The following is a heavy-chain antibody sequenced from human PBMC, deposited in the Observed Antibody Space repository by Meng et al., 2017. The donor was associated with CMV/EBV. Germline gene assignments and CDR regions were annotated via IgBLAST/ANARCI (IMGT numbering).Heavy chain of an antibody. CDR1: GGSFSSYY. Sequence: QVQLQESGPGPVKPSATLSLTCTVYGGSFSSYYWSWIRQPAGKGLEWIGRIYTSGSTNYNPSLKSRVTISVDTSKNQFSLKLSSVTAADTAVYYCARWMVVAGGRFDPWGQGTLVTVSS. D-gene: IGHD2-15*01. J-gene: IGHJ5*02. CDR3: ARWMVVAGGRFDP. V-gene: IGHV4-4*07. CDR2: IYTSGST.